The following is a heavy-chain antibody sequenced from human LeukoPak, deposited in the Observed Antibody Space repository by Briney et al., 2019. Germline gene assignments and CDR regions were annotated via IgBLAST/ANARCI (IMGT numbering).Heavy chain of an antibody. Sequence: GGSLRLSWSASGFTFSNYAMHCVRQAPGKGLEYVSAISSNGGSTYYADSLKGRFTISRDNSKNTLYLQMSSLRAEDTAVYYCVKDYDSSGYYSSCDYWGQGTLVTVSS. CDR2: ISSNGGST. J-gene: IGHJ4*02. CDR3: VKDYDSSGYYSSCDY. V-gene: IGHV3-64D*09. D-gene: IGHD3-22*01. CDR1: GFTFSNYA.